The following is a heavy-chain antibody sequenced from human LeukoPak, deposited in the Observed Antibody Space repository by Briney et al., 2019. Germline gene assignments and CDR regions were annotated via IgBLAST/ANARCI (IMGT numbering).Heavy chain of an antibody. CDR3: ARDGRSYSSGFQFDY. CDR2: ISYDGSNK. Sequence: PGGSLRLSCAASGFTFSSYAMHWVRQAPGKGLGWVTLISYDGSNKYYADSVKGRFTVSRDNSKNTLYLQTNSLRTEDTAVYYCARDGRSYSSGFQFDYWGQGTLLTVSS. J-gene: IGHJ4*02. CDR1: GFTFSSYA. D-gene: IGHD6-19*01. V-gene: IGHV3-30-3*01.